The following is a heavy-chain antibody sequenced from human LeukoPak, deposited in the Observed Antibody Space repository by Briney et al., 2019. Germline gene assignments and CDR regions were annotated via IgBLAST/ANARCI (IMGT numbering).Heavy chain of an antibody. V-gene: IGHV5-51*01. CDR2: IYPGDSDT. D-gene: IGHD2-2*01. CDR3: ASRYCSSTSCYPQFDY. Sequence: GESLKISCKGPGYSFTSYWIGWVRQMPGKGLEWMGIIYPGDSDTRYSPSFQGQVTISADKSISTAYLQWSSLKASDTAMYYCASRYCSSTSCYPQFDYWGQGTLVTVSS. CDR1: GYSFTSYW. J-gene: IGHJ4*02.